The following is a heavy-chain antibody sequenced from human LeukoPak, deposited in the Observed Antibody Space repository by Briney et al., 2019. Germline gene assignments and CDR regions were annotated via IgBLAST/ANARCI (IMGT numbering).Heavy chain of an antibody. CDR3: ARDTEGRYCSSTSCFNFDY. CDR2: ISSSSSYI. Sequence: GPLRLSCAASGFTFSSYSMNWVRQAPGKGLEWVSSISSSSSYIYYADSVKGRFTISRDNAKNSLYLQMNSLRAEDTAVYYCARDTEGRYCSSTSCFNFDYWGQGTLVTVSS. V-gene: IGHV3-21*01. CDR1: GFTFSSYS. J-gene: IGHJ4*02. D-gene: IGHD2-2*01.